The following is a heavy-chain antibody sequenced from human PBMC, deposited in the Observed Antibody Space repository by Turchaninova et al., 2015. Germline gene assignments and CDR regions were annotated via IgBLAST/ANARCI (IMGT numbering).Heavy chain of an antibody. CDR1: GGSITSTSNY. CDR3: VRDGKQWLVRSPQSSYMDV. D-gene: IGHD6-19*01. CDR2: LYFDYSGGTT. J-gene: IGHJ6*03. V-gene: IGHV4-39*07. Sequence: QLQLQESGPGLVKPSETLSLTCTVSGGSITSTSNYWAWIRQPPGRGRAWIGSLYFDYSGGTTYYNPSLESRVNISEDTAKNHFSLKLTSVNATDPAVYYCVRDGKQWLVRSPQSSYMDVWGRGTTVTVSS.